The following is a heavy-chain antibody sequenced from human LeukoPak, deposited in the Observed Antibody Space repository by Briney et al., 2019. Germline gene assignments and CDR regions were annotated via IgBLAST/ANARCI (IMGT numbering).Heavy chain of an antibody. Sequence: PSETLSLTCAVYGGSFSGYYWSWIRQPPGKGLEWIGEINHSGSTNYNPSLKSRVTISLDTSKNQFSLKLSSVTAADTAVYYCARERAYYDILPRWFDPWGQGTLVTVSS. V-gene: IGHV4-34*01. CDR3: ARERAYYDILPRWFDP. D-gene: IGHD3-9*01. CDR2: INHSGST. J-gene: IGHJ5*02. CDR1: GGSFSGYY.